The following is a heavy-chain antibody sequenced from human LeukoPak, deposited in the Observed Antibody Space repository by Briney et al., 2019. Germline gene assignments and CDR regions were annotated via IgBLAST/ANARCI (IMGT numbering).Heavy chain of an antibody. CDR3: ANDCSGGSCYSEVPGRLEN. CDR1: EISFSSSW. D-gene: IGHD2-15*01. V-gene: IGHV3-74*01. Sequence: GGSLRLSCAASEISFSSSWMHWVRQGPGKGLVWVSRVNSDGTRTNYADSVKGRFAISRDNAKNMLYLQMNSLRAEDTALYYCANDCSGGSCYSEVPGRLENWGQGTLITVSS. J-gene: IGHJ4*02. CDR2: VNSDGTRT.